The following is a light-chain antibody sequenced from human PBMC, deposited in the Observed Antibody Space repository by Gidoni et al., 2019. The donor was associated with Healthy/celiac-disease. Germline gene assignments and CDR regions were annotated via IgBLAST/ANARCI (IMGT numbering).Light chain of an antibody. V-gene: IGLV2-8*01. CDR2: EVS. CDR1: SSDVGAYKY. CDR3: SSYAGSNNWV. Sequence: QPALTQPPSASGSPGQSVTIPCTGTSSDVGAYKYVSWYQQHPGKVPKLMIYEVSKRPSGVPDRFSGSKSGNTASLTVSGLQAEDEADYYCSSYAGSNNWVFGGGTKVTVL. J-gene: IGLJ3*02.